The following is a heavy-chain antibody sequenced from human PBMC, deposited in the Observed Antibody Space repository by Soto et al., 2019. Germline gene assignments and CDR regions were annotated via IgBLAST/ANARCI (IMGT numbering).Heavy chain of an antibody. D-gene: IGHD3-3*01. V-gene: IGHV3-23*01. CDR1: GFTFSSYA. J-gene: IGHJ6*02. CDR3: ARKYYDFWSGPYSMDV. CDR2: ISGSGGST. Sequence: EVQLLESGGGLVQPGGSLRLSCAASGFTFSSYAMSWVRQAPGKGLEWVSAISGSGGSTYYADSVKGRFTISRDNSKNTLYLQMNSLRAEDTAVYYCARKYYDFWSGPYSMDVWGQGTTVTVSS.